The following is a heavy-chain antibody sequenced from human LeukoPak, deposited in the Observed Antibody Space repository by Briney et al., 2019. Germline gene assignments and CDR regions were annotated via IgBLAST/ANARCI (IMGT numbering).Heavy chain of an antibody. D-gene: IGHD6-13*01. J-gene: IGHJ4*02. Sequence: ASVKVSCKASEYTFSVYHIHWVRQAAGQGLEWMAWINPDSGDTNYAQKFQGRVTMTRDTSISTAYMEVSSLRSDDTAVYYCALILGGSWAFDYWGQGTLVTVSS. V-gene: IGHV1-2*02. CDR1: EYTFSVYH. CDR3: ALILGGSWAFDY. CDR2: INPDSGDT.